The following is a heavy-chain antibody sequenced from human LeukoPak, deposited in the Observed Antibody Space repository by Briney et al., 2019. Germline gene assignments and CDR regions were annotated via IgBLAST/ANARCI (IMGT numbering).Heavy chain of an antibody. D-gene: IGHD1-14*01. CDR1: GDSISSDY. CDR2: IYYSEST. J-gene: IGHJ4*02. CDR3: ARDGIDKVGFEC. Sequence: SETLSLTCTVSGDSISSDYWSWIRQPPGKGLEWIGYIYYSESTNYNPSLESRVTISVDTSKNQFSLKLSPVTAADTAVYYCARDGIDKVGFECWGLGTLVTVSS. V-gene: IGHV4-59*01.